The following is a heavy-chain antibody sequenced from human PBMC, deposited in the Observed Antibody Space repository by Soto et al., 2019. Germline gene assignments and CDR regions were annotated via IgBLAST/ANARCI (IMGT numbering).Heavy chain of an antibody. CDR2: IIPIFGTA. CDR1: GGTFSSYA. Sequence: QVQLVQSGAEVKKPGSSVKVSCKASGGTFSSYAISWVRQAPGQGLEWMGGIIPIFGTANYAQKFQGRVTITADESTSTAYMELSSLRSEDTAVYYCARSITMIVVAAFDAFDIWCQGTMVTVSS. CDR3: ARSITMIVVAAFDAFDI. D-gene: IGHD3-22*01. V-gene: IGHV1-69*01. J-gene: IGHJ3*02.